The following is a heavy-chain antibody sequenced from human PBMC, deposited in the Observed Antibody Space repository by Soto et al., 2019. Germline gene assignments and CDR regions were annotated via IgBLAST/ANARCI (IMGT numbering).Heavy chain of an antibody. J-gene: IGHJ3*01. D-gene: IGHD5-18*01. Sequence: GGSLRLSCAASGFTFSSYIMHWVRQAPGKGLEWVAAISSDGSNSGSLDSVRGRFSTSRNNSDNTLYLQMTSLSPEDSAVYFCARDRIQLWFCVGAFDVWGYGTMVTVSS. CDR1: GFTFSSYI. CDR3: ARDRIQLWFCVGAFDV. CDR2: ISSDGSNS. V-gene: IGHV3-30-3*01.